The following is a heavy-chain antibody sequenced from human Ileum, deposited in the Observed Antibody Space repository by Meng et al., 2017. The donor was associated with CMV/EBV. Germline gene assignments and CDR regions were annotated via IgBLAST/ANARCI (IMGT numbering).Heavy chain of an antibody. CDR2: IKKKADIYRT. CDR1: GFSFSRYW. Sequence: GGSLRLSCAASGFSFSRYWMTWVRQAPGKGLEWISRIKKKADIYRTEYAASVRGRFTTSRDDSDNSLYLQMNSLKTEDAATYFCARDSMEGGGFDFWGRGTLVTVSS. J-gene: IGHJ4*02. V-gene: IGHV3-72*01. D-gene: IGHD2-8*01. CDR3: ARDSMEGGGFDF.